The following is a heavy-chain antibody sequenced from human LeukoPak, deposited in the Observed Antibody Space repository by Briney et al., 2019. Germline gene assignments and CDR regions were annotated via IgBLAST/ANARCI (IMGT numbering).Heavy chain of an antibody. V-gene: IGHV4-59*08. D-gene: IGHD6-13*01. Sequence: SETLSLTCTASGGSISSDYWSWIRQPPGKELEWIGGIYDSGNTNYNPSLKIRITKSVDTSKNQFSLKLSSVTAADTAIYYCARHSPRSSSWYGYFFDYWGQGTLVTVSS. J-gene: IGHJ4*02. CDR3: ARHSPRSSSWYGYFFDY. CDR2: IYDSGNT. CDR1: GGSISSDY.